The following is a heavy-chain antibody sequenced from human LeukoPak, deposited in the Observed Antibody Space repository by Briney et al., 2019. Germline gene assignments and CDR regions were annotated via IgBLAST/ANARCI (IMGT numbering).Heavy chain of an antibody. Sequence: GGSLRLSCAASGFTLSSDWMNWVRQAPGKGLEWVANINQDGSEKYYVDSVKGRFTISRDNAKNSLYLQMNSLRDEDTAVYYCARDRPLDYWGQGTLVTVSS. J-gene: IGHJ4*02. CDR1: GFTLSSDW. CDR2: INQDGSEK. CDR3: ARDRPLDY. V-gene: IGHV3-7*01.